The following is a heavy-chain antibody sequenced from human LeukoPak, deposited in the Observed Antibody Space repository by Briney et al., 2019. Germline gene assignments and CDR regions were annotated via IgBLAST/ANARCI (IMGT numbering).Heavy chain of an antibody. CDR2: ISSRSYT. J-gene: IGHJ4*02. CDR1: GFSFSVYS. Sequence: PGGSLRLSCAASGFSFSVYSMNWVRQAPGKGLEWVSSISSRSYTDYADSVRGRFTISRDNAKNSLFLQMNSLRAEDTAVYYCARVNARPGTSWYFDYWGQGTLVTVSS. CDR3: ARVNARPGTSWYFDY. V-gene: IGHV3-69-1*01. D-gene: IGHD6-13*01.